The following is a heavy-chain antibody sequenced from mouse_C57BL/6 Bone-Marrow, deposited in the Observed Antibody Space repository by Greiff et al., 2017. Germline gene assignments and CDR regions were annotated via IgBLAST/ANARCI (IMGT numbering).Heavy chain of an antibody. Sequence: QVQLQQPGAELVMPGASVKLSCKASGYTFTSYWLHWVKQRPGQGLEWIGEFDPSDSYTNYNQKFKGKSTLTVDKSSSTAYMQLSSLTSEDSAVYYCAREDYYGSSYLDYWGQGTTLTVSS. D-gene: IGHD1-1*01. V-gene: IGHV1-69*01. CDR3: AREDYYGSSYLDY. CDR2: FDPSDSYT. J-gene: IGHJ2*01. CDR1: GYTFTSYW.